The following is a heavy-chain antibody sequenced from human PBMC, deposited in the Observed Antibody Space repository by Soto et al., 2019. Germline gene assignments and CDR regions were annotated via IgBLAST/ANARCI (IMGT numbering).Heavy chain of an antibody. D-gene: IGHD6-19*01. CDR3: ARDAQWLVLGMDV. CDR2: ISSSSSTI. V-gene: IGHV3-48*02. Sequence: PGGSLRLSCAASGFNFSSYSMNWVRQAPGKGLEWVSYISSSSSTIYYADSVKGRFTISRDNAKNSLYLRMNSLRDEDTAVYYCARDAQWLVLGMDVWGQGTTVTVSS. J-gene: IGHJ6*02. CDR1: GFNFSSYS.